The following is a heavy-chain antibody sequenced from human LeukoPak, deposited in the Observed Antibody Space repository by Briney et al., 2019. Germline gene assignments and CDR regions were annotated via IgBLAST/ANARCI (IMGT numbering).Heavy chain of an antibody. D-gene: IGHD4/OR15-4a*01. Sequence: SETLSLTCAVSGASVSSHYWSWIRQSPGKGLEWIGHIYHSGTTKYNPSLKSRVTISVDTPKSQFSLKLKSVTAADTAIYYCCPEPEYGDHDYWGPGTLVSVSS. CDR1: GASVSSHY. V-gene: IGHV4-59*02. CDR2: IYHSGTT. J-gene: IGHJ4*02. CDR3: CPEPEYGDHDY.